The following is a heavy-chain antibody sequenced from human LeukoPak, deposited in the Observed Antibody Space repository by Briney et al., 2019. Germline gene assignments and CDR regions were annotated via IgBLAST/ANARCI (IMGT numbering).Heavy chain of an antibody. Sequence: ASVTVSFTSSGYTFTFYYMNWVRQAPGQGQEWMGWINSDSGFTKYAQKFQVRVTVTSDTSITTVYMDLTRLTSDDTAVYYCARNFDMKGFDLWGRGPLVTVSS. CDR2: INSDSGFT. CDR3: ARNFDMKGFDL. CDR1: GYTFTFYY. D-gene: IGHD3-9*01. J-gene: IGHJ5*02. V-gene: IGHV1-2*02.